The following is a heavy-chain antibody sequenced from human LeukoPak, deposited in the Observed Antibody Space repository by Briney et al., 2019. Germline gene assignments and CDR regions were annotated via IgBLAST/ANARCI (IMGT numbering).Heavy chain of an antibody. CDR3: ARALAQWELYYFGY. CDR1: GFTFSSYW. J-gene: IGHJ4*02. D-gene: IGHD1-26*01. CDR2: IKQDGSEK. Sequence: GGSLRLSCAASGFTFSSYWMSWVRQAPGKGLEWVANIKQDGSEKYYVDSVKGRFTISRDNAKNSLYLQMNSLRAEDTAVYYCARALAQWELYYFGYWGQGTLVTVSS. V-gene: IGHV3-7*01.